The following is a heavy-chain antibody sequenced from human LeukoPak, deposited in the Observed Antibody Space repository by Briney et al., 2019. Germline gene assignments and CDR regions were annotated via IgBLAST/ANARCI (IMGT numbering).Heavy chain of an antibody. CDR1: GGTFSSYA. Sequence: ASVKVSCKASGGTFSSYAISWVRQAPGQGLEWMGGIIPIFGTANYAQKFRGRVTITTDESTSTAYMELSSLRSEDTAVYYCTRGARQLVWDPFLWDYWGQGTLVTVSS. J-gene: IGHJ4*02. CDR2: IIPIFGTA. D-gene: IGHD6-6*01. V-gene: IGHV1-69*05. CDR3: TRGARQLVWDPFLWDY.